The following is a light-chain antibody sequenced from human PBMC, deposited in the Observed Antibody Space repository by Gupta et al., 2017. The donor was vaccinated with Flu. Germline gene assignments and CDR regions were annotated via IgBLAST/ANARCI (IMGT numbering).Light chain of an antibody. V-gene: IGLV3-21*03. Sequence: GKTARITCGGDNIRSKTVHWYRQKPGQAPVLVVYDDDDRPSGIPERFSGSNSRSTATLTISRVEAGDEADYYCQVWDTTNYRPVFGAGTRVAVL. J-gene: IGLJ1*01. CDR2: DDD. CDR3: QVWDTTNYRPV. CDR1: NIRSKT.